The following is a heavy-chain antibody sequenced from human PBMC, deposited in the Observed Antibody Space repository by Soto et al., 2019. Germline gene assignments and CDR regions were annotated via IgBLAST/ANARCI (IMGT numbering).Heavy chain of an antibody. CDR2: VYYSGST. J-gene: IGHJ5*02. D-gene: IGHD3-10*01. Sequence: SETLSLTCTVSGGSISGGGYYWSWIRQHPGKGLEWIGYVYYSGSTYYNPSLKSRVTISVDTSKNQFSLKLSSVTAADTAVYYCARREYYYGSGSYHTAHNWFDPWGQGTLVTVSS. CDR3: ARREYYYGSGSYHTAHNWFDP. CDR1: GGSISGGGYY. V-gene: IGHV4-31*03.